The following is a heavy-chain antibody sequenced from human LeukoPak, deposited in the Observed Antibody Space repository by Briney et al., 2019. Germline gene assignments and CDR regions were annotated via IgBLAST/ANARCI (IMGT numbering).Heavy chain of an antibody. Sequence: GGSLRLSCAASGFTFSAYSMNWVRQAPGKGLEWVAYISGGGGTIYYADSVKGRFTISRDNAKNSLYLQMDSLRAEDTAVYYCARNQEIDYYDSSGFYWGVEYWGQGTLVTVSS. CDR3: ARNQEIDYYDSSGFYWGVEY. D-gene: IGHD3-22*01. V-gene: IGHV3-48*01. CDR2: ISGGGGTI. J-gene: IGHJ4*02. CDR1: GFTFSAYS.